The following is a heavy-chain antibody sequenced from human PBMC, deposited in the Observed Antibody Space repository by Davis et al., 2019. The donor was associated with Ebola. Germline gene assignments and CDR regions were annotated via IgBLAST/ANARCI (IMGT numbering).Heavy chain of an antibody. CDR3: AKVYFRLQLDY. Sequence: GESLKISCAASGFTFSGSAMHWVRQASGKGLEWVGRIRSKANSYATAYAASVKGRFTISRDNSKNTLYLQMHSLRAEDTAVYYCAKVYFRLQLDYWGQGSLVTVSS. CDR1: GFTFSGSA. D-gene: IGHD2-15*01. V-gene: IGHV3-73*01. CDR2: IRSKANSYAT. J-gene: IGHJ4*02.